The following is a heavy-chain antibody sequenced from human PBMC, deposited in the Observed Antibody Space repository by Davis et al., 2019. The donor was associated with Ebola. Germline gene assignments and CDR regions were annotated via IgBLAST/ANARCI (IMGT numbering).Heavy chain of an antibody. CDR2: ISGSGGST. D-gene: IGHD3-3*01. J-gene: IGHJ3*02. CDR1: GFTFSSYA. V-gene: IGHV3-23*01. CDR3: ARVITIFGVVIIDAFDI. Sequence: GESLKISCAASGFTFSSYAMSWVRQAPGKGLEWVAAISGSGGSTYYADSVKGRFTISRDNSKNTLYLQMNSLRAEDTAVYYCARVITIFGVVIIDAFDIWGQGTMVTVSS.